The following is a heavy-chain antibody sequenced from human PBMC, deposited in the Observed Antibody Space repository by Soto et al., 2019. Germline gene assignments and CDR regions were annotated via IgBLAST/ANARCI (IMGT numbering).Heavy chain of an antibody. CDR3: ARMPNSIVVAPFDP. D-gene: IGHD2-15*01. Sequence: QLLLQESGPGLVKPSETLSLTCTVSGGSISSSSYYWGWIRQPPGKGLEWIGSIYYSGSTYYNPSLKSRVTTSVDTSKNQFSLKLSAVTAADTAVYYCARMPNSIVVAPFDPWGQGILVTVSS. CDR1: GGSISSSSYY. V-gene: IGHV4-39*01. J-gene: IGHJ5*02. CDR2: IYYSGST.